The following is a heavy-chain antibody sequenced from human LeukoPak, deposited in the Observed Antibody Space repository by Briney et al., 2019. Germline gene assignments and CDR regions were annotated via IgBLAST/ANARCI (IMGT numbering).Heavy chain of an antibody. D-gene: IGHD1-26*01. J-gene: IGHJ4*02. CDR3: APHRDGSYPFDF. CDR1: GFTFSSYS. V-gene: IGHV3-48*02. Sequence: PGGSLRLSCAAPGFTFSSYSMNWVRQAPGKGLEWVSYISSSSSTIYYADSVKGRFTISRDSAKNSLYLQMNSLRDEDTAVYYCAPHRDGSYPFDFWGQGTLVTVSS. CDR2: ISSSSSTI.